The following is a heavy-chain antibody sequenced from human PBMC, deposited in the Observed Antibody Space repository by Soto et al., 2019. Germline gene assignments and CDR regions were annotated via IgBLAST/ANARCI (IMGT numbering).Heavy chain of an antibody. CDR2: ISSSSSTI. CDR3: AREEGLTTVTTIDY. J-gene: IGHJ4*02. CDR1: GFTFSSYS. D-gene: IGHD4-17*01. V-gene: IGHV3-48*02. Sequence: GGSLRLSCAASGFTFSSYSMNWVRQAPGKGLEWVSYISSSSSTIYYADSVKGRFTISRDNAKNSLYLQMNSLRDEDTAVYYCAREEGLTTVTTIDYWGQGTLVTVSS.